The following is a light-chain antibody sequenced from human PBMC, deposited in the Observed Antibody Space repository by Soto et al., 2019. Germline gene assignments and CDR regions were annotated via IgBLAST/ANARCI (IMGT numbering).Light chain of an antibody. CDR3: AAWDGSLNNVL. J-gene: IGLJ2*01. V-gene: IGLV1-44*01. Sequence: QAVVTQPPSASGTPGQRVTISCSGSGSSIGTNTVNLYRQLPGTTPKLLIYGDNQRPSGVPDRFSGSKSGTSASLAISGLQSEDEAEYYCAAWDGSLNNVLFGGGTKVTVL. CDR1: GSSIGTNT. CDR2: GDN.